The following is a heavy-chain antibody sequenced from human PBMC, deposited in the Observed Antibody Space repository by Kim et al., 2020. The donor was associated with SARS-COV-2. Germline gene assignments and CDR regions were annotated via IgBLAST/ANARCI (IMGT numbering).Heavy chain of an antibody. D-gene: IGHD2-2*01. CDR1: GFTFSSYS. CDR3: ARGGQYCSSTSCSIWFDP. Sequence: GGSLRLSCAASGFTFSSYSMNWVRQAPGKGLEWVSYISSSSSTIYYADSVKGRFTISRDNAKNSLYLQMNSLRDEDTAVYYCARGGQYCSSTSCSIWFDPWGQGTLVTVSS. J-gene: IGHJ5*02. CDR2: ISSSSSTI. V-gene: IGHV3-48*02.